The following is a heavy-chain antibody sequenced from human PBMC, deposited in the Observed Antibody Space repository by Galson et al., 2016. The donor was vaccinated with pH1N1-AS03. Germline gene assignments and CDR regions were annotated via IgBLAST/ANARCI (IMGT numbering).Heavy chain of an antibody. CDR1: GFPFSTYW. V-gene: IGHV3-74*01. J-gene: IGHJ5*02. Sequence: SLRLSCAASGFPFSTYWMHWVRQAPGKGLEWVSRINPDASSTNYAESVKGRFTISRDNAKNTVYLQINSLRAGDTAVYYCVRDRELVRWGQGTLVTVSS. D-gene: IGHD1-26*01. CDR2: INPDASST. CDR3: VRDRELVR.